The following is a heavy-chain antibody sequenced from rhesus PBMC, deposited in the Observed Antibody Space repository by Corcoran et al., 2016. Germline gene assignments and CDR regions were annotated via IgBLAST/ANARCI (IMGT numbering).Heavy chain of an antibody. CDR2: IYGSGGST. CDR1: GGSISYRYY. V-gene: IGHV4-160*01. CDR3: ARDLIAAAGRRFDY. J-gene: IGHJ4*01. Sequence: QVQLQESGPGLVKPSETLSLTCPVSGGSISYRYYWRWIRQPPGQGLEWMGRIYGSGGSTNYNPSHKSRVTISRDTSKNQFSLKLSSVTAADTAVYYCARDLIAAAGRRFDYWGQGVLVTVSS. D-gene: IGHD6-25*01.